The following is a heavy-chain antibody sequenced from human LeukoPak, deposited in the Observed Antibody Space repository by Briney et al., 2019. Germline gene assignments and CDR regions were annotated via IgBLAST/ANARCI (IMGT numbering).Heavy chain of an antibody. J-gene: IGHJ3*02. CDR2: INPNSGGT. V-gene: IGHV1-2*02. D-gene: IGHD6-19*01. Sequence: ASVKVSCKASGYILTGYYIHWVRQAPGQGLKWMGWINPNSGGTNYAQKFQGRITMTRDTSISTAYMELSSLRSDDTAVYSCARGRPPTVADAFDIWGQGTMVTVSS. CDR3: ARGRPPTVADAFDI. CDR1: GYILTGYY.